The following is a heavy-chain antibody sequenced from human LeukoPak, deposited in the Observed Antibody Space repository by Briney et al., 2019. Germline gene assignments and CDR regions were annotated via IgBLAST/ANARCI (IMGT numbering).Heavy chain of an antibody. Sequence: PGGSLRLSCAASGFTFSSYWMHWVRQAPGKGLVWVSRINSDVSSTSYADSVKGRFTISRDNAKNTLYLQMNGLRAEDTAVYYCVRDGGTHVIDIWGQGTMVTVSS. CDR3: VRDGGTHVIDI. V-gene: IGHV3-74*01. CDR2: INSDVSST. D-gene: IGHD4-23*01. CDR1: GFTFSSYW. J-gene: IGHJ3*02.